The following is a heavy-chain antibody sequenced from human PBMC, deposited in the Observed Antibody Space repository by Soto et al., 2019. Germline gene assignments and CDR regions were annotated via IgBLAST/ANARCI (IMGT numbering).Heavy chain of an antibody. CDR1: GFTFSSYA. J-gene: IGHJ4*01. D-gene: IGHD2-8*01. CDR2: ISGNSGKT. CDR3: AKLGFVLMELYYFHQ. V-gene: IGHV3-23*01. Sequence: PGGSVRLSXTASGFTFSSYAMSWVRQAPGKELEWVSTISGNSGKTNYAESVKGRFSISRDNSKNTVHLQLDSLRAEDTAVYFCAKLGFVLMELYYFHQWGHGTLVTVSS.